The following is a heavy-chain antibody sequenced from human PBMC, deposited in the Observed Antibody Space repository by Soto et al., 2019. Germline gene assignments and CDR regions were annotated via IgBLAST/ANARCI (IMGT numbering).Heavy chain of an antibody. J-gene: IGHJ6*02. CDR1: GDSVSSGNFY. CDR3: ARAYYYGSGRGRRMDV. Sequence: QVQLQESGPGLVKASETLSLTCTVSGDSVSSGNFYWTWIRQPPGKGLEWTGYISHSGSTNYNPSPQSRVTISRDPSKNQFPPEPNSVNPADPGLYYWARAYYYGSGRGRRMDVWGQGATVIVSS. V-gene: IGHV4-61*01. CDR2: ISHSGST. D-gene: IGHD3-10*01.